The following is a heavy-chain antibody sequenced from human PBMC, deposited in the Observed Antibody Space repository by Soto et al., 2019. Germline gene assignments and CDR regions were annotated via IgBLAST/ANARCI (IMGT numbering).Heavy chain of an antibody. CDR2: IIPILGET. Sequence: QVQLVQSGAEVKKPGSSVRVSCKASGTIFSSYTISWVRQAPGQGLEWMGRIIPILGETNSAQKFQGRVTLTADKSTNTAYMDLNRLRLEDTALYYCARGLGGRMDDWGQGTTVTVSS. CDR3: ARGLGGRMDD. J-gene: IGHJ6*02. CDR1: GTIFSSYT. D-gene: IGHD3-16*01. V-gene: IGHV1-69*08.